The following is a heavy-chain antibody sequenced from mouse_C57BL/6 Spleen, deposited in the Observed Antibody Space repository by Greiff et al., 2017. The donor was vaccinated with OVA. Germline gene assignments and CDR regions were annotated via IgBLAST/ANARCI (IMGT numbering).Heavy chain of an antibody. CDR3: ERLPRPYYAMDY. Sequence: VQLQQSGPELVKPGASVKISCKASGYAFSSSWMNWVKQRPGKGLEWIGRIYPGDGDTNYNGKFKGKATLTADKSSSTAYLQLSSLTSEDSAVYCGERLPRPYYAMDYWGQGTSVTVSS. V-gene: IGHV1-82*01. CDR1: GYAFSSSW. J-gene: IGHJ4*01. CDR2: IYPGDGDT.